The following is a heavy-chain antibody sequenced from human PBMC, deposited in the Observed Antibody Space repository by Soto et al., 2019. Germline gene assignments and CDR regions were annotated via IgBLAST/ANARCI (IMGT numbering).Heavy chain of an antibody. D-gene: IGHD1-26*01. CDR3: VRRMSGSYCFDY. CDR1: GFTFSTYG. J-gene: IGHJ4*02. CDR2: IWDDGSNK. Sequence: QVQLVESGGGVVQPGRSLRLSCAASGFTFSTYGMHWVRQAPGKGLEWVAVIWDDGSNKYYADSVKGRFTISRDNSKKTQDLQMTSLGAEDTAVYYCVRRMSGSYCFDYWGQGTLVTVSS. V-gene: IGHV3-33*01.